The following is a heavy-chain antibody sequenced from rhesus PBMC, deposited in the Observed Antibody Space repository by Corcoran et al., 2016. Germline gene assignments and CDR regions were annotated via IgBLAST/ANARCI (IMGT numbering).Heavy chain of an antibody. CDR3: ARDRDSSGWSCDY. CDR2: IYGSGGGT. CDR1: GGSISDDYY. Sequence: QLQLQESGPGLVKPSETLSLTCAVSGGSISDDYYWSWIRQAPGKGLEWIGYIYGSGGGTTYNPSLKNLVTISIDTSKNQFSLKLSSVTAADTAVYYCARDRDSSGWSCDYWGQGVLVTVSS. V-gene: IGHV4-106*01. J-gene: IGHJ4*01. D-gene: IGHD6S26*01.